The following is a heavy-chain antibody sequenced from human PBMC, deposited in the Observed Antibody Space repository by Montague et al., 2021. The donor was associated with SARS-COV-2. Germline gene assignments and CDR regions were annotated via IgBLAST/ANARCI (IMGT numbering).Heavy chain of an antibody. V-gene: IGHV3-7*01. D-gene: IGHD3-10*01. Sequence: SLRLSCAASGFPFSNYWMNWARQAPGKGLEWVASIKPDGSGQNYVDPVKGRFTISRDNAKKSLYLQMNSLRVDDTAVYYCARSLFSSGSFWGQGTLVTVSS. CDR1: GFPFSNYW. J-gene: IGHJ4*02. CDR2: IKPDGSGQ. CDR3: ARSLFSSGSF.